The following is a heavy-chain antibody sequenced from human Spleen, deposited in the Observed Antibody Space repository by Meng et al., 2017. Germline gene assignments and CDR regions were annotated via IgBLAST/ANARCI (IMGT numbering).Heavy chain of an antibody. V-gene: IGHV7-4-1*02. CDR1: GYTLTNYA. CDR3: TRDGYLDCSHNNCFDY. D-gene: IGHD3-22*01. J-gene: IGHJ4*02. CDR2: IDTKTGNP. Sequence: ASVKVSCKASGYTLTNYAINWLRQAPGQGLEWMGWIDTKTGNPTYAQGFRGRLVSSLDTSGSTTYLEISGLKADDTAVYYCTRDGYLDCSHNNCFDYWGQGTLVTVSS.